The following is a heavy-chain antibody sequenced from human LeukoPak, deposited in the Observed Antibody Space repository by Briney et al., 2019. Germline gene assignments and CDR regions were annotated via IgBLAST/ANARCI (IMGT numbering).Heavy chain of an antibody. J-gene: IGHJ6*02. Sequence: PGGSLRLSCAASGFIFSSFGMNWVRQAPGKGLEWVSYISDSSSITYYADSVKGRFTISRDNAKNSLSLQLNSLRDEDTAVYFCAKVIRGGYGMDVWGQGTTVTVSS. D-gene: IGHD3-10*01. CDR3: AKVIRGGYGMDV. V-gene: IGHV3-48*02. CDR2: ISDSSSIT. CDR1: GFIFSSFG.